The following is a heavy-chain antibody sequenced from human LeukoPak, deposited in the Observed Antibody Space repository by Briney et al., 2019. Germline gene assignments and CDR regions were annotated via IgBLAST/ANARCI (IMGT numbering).Heavy chain of an antibody. Sequence: PSETLSLTCTVSGGSISSSSYYWGWIRQPPGKGLEWIGEINHSGSTNYNPSLKSRVTISVDTSKNQFSLKLSSVTAADTAVYYCARGEQLWILPGVYYFDYWGQGTLVTVSS. CDR2: INHSGST. V-gene: IGHV4-39*07. CDR1: GGSISSSSYY. J-gene: IGHJ4*02. D-gene: IGHD5-18*01. CDR3: ARGEQLWILPGVYYFDY.